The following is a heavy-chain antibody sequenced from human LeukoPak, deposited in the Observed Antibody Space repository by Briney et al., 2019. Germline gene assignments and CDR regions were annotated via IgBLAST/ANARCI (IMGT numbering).Heavy chain of an antibody. CDR3: ARDKHRTVTTRRTGNAFDI. CDR1: GFTFSSYG. J-gene: IGHJ3*02. CDR2: IRYDGSNK. Sequence: GGSLRLSCAASGFTFSSYGMHWVRQAPGKGLEWVAFIRYDGSNKYYADSVKGRFTISRDNSKNTLYLHVNSLRPEDTAVYYCARDKHRTVTTRRTGNAFDIWGQGTMVTVSS. V-gene: IGHV3-30*02. D-gene: IGHD4-17*01.